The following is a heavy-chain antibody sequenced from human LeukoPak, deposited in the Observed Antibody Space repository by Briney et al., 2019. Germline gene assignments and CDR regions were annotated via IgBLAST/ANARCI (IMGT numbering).Heavy chain of an antibody. D-gene: IGHD3-10*01. Sequence: SETLSLTCAVYGGSFSGYYWSWIRQPPGKGLEWIGEINHSGSTNYNPSLKSRVTISVDRSKNQFSLKLSSVTAADTAVYYCARENYYGSGSSNWFDPWGQGTLVTVSS. J-gene: IGHJ5*02. V-gene: IGHV4-34*01. CDR2: INHSGST. CDR1: GGSFSGYY. CDR3: ARENYYGSGSSNWFDP.